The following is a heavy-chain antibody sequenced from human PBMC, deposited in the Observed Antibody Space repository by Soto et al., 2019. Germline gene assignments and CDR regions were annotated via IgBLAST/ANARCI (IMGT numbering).Heavy chain of an antibody. J-gene: IGHJ6*02. V-gene: IGHV3-30*18. D-gene: IGHD2-21*02. CDR3: AKDRGGRGGYSSRRMDV. CDR1: GFTFSSYG. Sequence: PGGSLRLSCAASGFTFSSYGMHWVRQAPGKGLEWVAVISYDGSNKYYADSVKGRFTISRDNSKNTLYLQMNSLRAEDTAVYYCAKDRGGRGGYSSRRMDVWGQGTTVTVSS. CDR2: ISYDGSNK.